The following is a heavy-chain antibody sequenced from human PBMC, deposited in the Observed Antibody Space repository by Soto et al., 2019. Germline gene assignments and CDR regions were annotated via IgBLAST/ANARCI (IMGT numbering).Heavy chain of an antibody. Sequence: GASVKVSCKASGYTFTSYGISWVRQAPGQGLEWMGWISAYNGNTNYAQKLQGRVTMTTDTSTSTAYMELRSLRSDDTAVYYCARDPNGGYSSGWPIYYYYGMDVWGQGTTVTVSS. CDR1: GYTFTSYG. CDR2: ISAYNGNT. CDR3: ARDPNGGYSSGWPIYYYYGMDV. D-gene: IGHD6-19*01. V-gene: IGHV1-18*01. J-gene: IGHJ6*02.